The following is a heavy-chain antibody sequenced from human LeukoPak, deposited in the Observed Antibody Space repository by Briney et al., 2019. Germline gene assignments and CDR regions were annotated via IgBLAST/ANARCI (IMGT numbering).Heavy chain of an antibody. J-gene: IGHJ6*02. V-gene: IGHV3-66*04. CDR1: GFTVSSNY. Sequence: GGSLRLSCAASGFTVSSNYMSWVHQAPGKGLEWVSVIYSGGSTYYADSVKGRFTISRDNSKNTLYLQMNSLRAEDTAVYYCARRGDGYNSGDFYGMDVWGQGTTVTVSS. D-gene: IGHD5-24*01. CDR3: ARRGDGYNSGDFYGMDV. CDR2: IYSGGST.